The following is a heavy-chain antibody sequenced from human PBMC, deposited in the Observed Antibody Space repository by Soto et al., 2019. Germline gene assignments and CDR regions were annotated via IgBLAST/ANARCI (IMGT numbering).Heavy chain of an antibody. D-gene: IGHD4-17*01. V-gene: IGHV1-46*03. Sequence: QVQLVQSGAEVKKPGASVKVSCKASGYTFTSYYMHWVRQAPGQGLEWMGIINPSGGSTSYAQKCQGRVTMTRDTSTSTVYMELSSLRSDDTAVYYCARWSPTTVSHFDYWGQGTLVTVSS. J-gene: IGHJ4*02. CDR2: INPSGGST. CDR3: ARWSPTTVSHFDY. CDR1: GYTFTSYY.